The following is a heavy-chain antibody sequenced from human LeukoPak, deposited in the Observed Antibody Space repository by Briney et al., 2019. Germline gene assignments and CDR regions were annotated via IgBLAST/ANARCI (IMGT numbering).Heavy chain of an antibody. D-gene: IGHD1-26*01. Sequence: SETLSLTCTVSGGSISSSSYYRGWIRQPPGKGLEWIGSIYYSGSTYYNPSLKSRVTISVDTSKNQFSLKLSSVTAADTAVYYCAREAPGGSKIDYWGQGTLVTVSS. V-gene: IGHV4-39*07. CDR3: AREAPGGSKIDY. CDR1: GGSISSSSYY. J-gene: IGHJ4*02. CDR2: IYYSGST.